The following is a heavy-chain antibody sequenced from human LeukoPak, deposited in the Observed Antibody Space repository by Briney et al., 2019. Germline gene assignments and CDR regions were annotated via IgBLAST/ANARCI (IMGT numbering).Heavy chain of an antibody. CDR3: AKLLVYSSGWYDDAFDV. CDR1: GFTFRSYS. CDR2: ISGSGGST. V-gene: IGHV3-23*01. J-gene: IGHJ3*01. D-gene: IGHD6-19*01. Sequence: GGSLRLSCSASGFTFRSYSMNWVRQAPGKGLEWVSAISGSGGSTYYADSVKGRFTISRDNSKNTLYLQMNNLRAEDTAVYYCAKLLVYSSGWYDDAFDVWGQGTMVTVSS.